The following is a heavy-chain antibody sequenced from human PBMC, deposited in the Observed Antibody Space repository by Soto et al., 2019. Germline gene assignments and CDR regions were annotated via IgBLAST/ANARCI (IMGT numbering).Heavy chain of an antibody. Sequence: PXESLRLSCAVSGFTFSSYAMSWVRQAPGKGLEWVSSISGSGGSTYNADSVKGRFTISRDNSKNTLYLQMNSLRAEDTAVYYCAKGRSAGAYYYGSGRHWGQGTLVTVSS. D-gene: IGHD3-10*01. V-gene: IGHV3-23*01. CDR3: AKGRSAGAYYYGSGRH. CDR2: ISGSGGST. CDR1: GFTFSSYA. J-gene: IGHJ4*02.